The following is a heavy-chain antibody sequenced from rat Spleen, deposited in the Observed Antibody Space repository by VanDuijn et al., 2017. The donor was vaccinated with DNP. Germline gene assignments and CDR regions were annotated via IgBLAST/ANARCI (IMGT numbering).Heavy chain of an antibody. D-gene: IGHD1-4*01. V-gene: IGHV5-7*01. Sequence: EVQLVESGGGLVQPGRSLKLSCAVSGITFSDHNMAWVRQAPKKSLEWVATISYDGSATYSRDSIKGRFTISRDNAKSTLYLQMDSLRSEDTATYYCAGRPLPTRGPFDYWGQGVTVTVSS. CDR1: GITFSDHN. J-gene: IGHJ2*01. CDR2: ISYDGSAT. CDR3: AGRPLPTRGPFDY.